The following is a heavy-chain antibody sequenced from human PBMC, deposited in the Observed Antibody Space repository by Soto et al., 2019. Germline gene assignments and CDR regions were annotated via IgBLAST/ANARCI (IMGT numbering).Heavy chain of an antibody. D-gene: IGHD3-22*01. CDR3: ARENYYDSSGWAFDI. V-gene: IGHV4-59*01. J-gene: IGHJ3*02. CDR2: IYYSGGT. Sequence: SETLSLTCTVSGGSISSYYWSWIRQPPGKGLEWIGYIYYSGGTNYNPSLKSRVTISVDTSKNQFSLKLSSVTAADTAVYYCARENYYDSSGWAFDIWGQGTMVTISS. CDR1: GGSISSYY.